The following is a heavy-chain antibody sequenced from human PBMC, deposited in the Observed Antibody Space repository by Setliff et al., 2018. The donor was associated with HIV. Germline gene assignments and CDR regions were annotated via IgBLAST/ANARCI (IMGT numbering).Heavy chain of an antibody. CDR1: GGSISSRNW. J-gene: IGHJ3*02. CDR3: ARWGASGGRPDWHAFDM. V-gene: IGHV4-4*02. CDR2: IYHSGST. D-gene: IGHD2-15*01. Sequence: SETLSLTCAVSGGSISSRNWWSWVRQPPGKGLEWIGEIYHSGSTNYNPSLKSRVTIAVDRSKNQFSLKLSSVSAADTAVYFCARWGASGGRPDWHAFDMWGQGTMVTVSS.